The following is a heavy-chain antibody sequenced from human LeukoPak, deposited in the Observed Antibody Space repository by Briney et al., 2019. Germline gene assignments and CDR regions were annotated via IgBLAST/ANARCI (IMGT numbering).Heavy chain of an antibody. Sequence: GGSLRLSCAASGFTFSSYAMSWVRQAPGKGLEWVSAISGSGGSTYYADSVKGRFTISRDNSKNTLYLQMNSLRAEDTAVYYCARDGPRYCSGGSCSSGEYWGQGTLVTVSS. V-gene: IGHV3-23*01. CDR2: ISGSGGST. CDR3: ARDGPRYCSGGSCSSGEY. CDR1: GFTFSSYA. J-gene: IGHJ4*02. D-gene: IGHD2-15*01.